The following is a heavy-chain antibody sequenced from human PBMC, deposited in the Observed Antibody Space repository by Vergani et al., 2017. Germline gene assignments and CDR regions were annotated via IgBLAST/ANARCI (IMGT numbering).Heavy chain of an antibody. D-gene: IGHD6-13*01. V-gene: IGHV4-61*02. CDR3: ARLIAAAGTYYFDY. Sequence: QVQLQESGPGLVKPSQTLSLPCTVSGGSISSGSYYWSWIRQPAGKGLEWIGRIYTSGSTNYNPSLKSRVTMSVDTSKNQFSLKLSSVTAADTAVYYCARLIAAAGTYYFDYWGQGTLVTVSS. J-gene: IGHJ4*02. CDR2: IYTSGST. CDR1: GGSISSGSYY.